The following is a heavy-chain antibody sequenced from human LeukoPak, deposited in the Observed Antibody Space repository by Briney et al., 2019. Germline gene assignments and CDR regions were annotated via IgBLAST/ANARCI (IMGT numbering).Heavy chain of an antibody. CDR3: ARQGFDSGFDY. J-gene: IGHJ4*01. D-gene: IGHD2-21*01. CDR2: LFSGGDT. CDR1: GFSFSRYY. Sequence: GGSRRLSCKPSGFSFSRYYMGGVRRAPGRGLEWISVLFSGGDTSYADSVKDRFGVSRDSSSETLFLQMNSLRADDTAVYYCARQGFDSGFDYWGHGTTVTVSS. V-gene: IGHV3-66*04.